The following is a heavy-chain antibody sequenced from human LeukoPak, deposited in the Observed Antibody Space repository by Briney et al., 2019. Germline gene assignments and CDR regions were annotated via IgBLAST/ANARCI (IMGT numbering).Heavy chain of an antibody. J-gene: IGHJ5*02. D-gene: IGHD3-10*01. CDR2: INPNSGGT. Sequence: GASVKVSCQASGYTFTGYYMHWVRQAPGQGLEWMGWINPNSGGTNYAQKFQGRVTMTRDTSISTAYMELSRLRSEDTAVYYCARGPKSTYYYGSGTPEDDPWGQGTLVTVSS. V-gene: IGHV1-2*02. CDR1: GYTFTGYY. CDR3: ARGPKSTYYYGSGTPEDDP.